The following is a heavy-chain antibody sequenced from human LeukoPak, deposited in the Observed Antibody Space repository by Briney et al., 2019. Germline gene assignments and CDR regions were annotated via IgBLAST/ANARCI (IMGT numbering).Heavy chain of an antibody. J-gene: IGHJ4*02. V-gene: IGHV3-30*18. CDR3: AKGLSMVATTGFDY. Sequence: GGSLRLSYAAYGFTFSNYAMHWVRQAPGKGLEWVSLISYDGSNKYYADSVKGRFTISRDNSKNTLYLQMNSLRAEDTAVYYCAKGLSMVATTGFDYWGQGTLVTVSS. D-gene: IGHD5-12*01. CDR2: ISYDGSNK. CDR1: GFTFSNYA.